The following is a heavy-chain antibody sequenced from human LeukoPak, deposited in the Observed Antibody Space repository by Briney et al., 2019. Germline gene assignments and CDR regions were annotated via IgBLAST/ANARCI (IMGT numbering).Heavy chain of an antibody. CDR1: GDSISSTNW. V-gene: IGHV4-4*02. CDR3: AREGRDCRGGSYVIRFFDL. CDR2: IYHNGNT. D-gene: IGHD2-15*01. J-gene: IGHJ2*01. Sequence: SETLSLTCAVSGDSISSTNWWSWVRQPPGKGLEWIGEIYHNGNTNYNPSLKSRVTISVDKSKNQFSLKLSSVTAADAAVYYCAREGRDCRGGSYVIRFFDLWGRGTLVTVSS.